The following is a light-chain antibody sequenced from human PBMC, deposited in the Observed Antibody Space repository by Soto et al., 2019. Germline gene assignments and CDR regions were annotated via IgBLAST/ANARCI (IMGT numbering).Light chain of an antibody. CDR3: LLAYNGRRI. CDR2: DTS. V-gene: IGLV7-46*01. Sequence: QAVVTQESSLTVSPGGTVTLTCGSSTGAVTSGHYPYRFQQKPGQAPRTLIYDTSNTHSWTPARFSGSLLGGKAALTLSGAQPEDEAEYYCLLAYNGRRIFGGGTKLTVL. J-gene: IGLJ2*01. CDR1: TGAVTSGHY.